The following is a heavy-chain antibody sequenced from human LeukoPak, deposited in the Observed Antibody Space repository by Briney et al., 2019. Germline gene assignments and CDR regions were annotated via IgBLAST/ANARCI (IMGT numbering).Heavy chain of an antibody. CDR3: ARELRPYGMDV. V-gene: IGHV4-34*01. J-gene: IGHJ6*02. CDR1: GGSFSDYF. CDR2: INHSGRT. D-gene: IGHD3-16*01. Sequence: PSETLSLTCAVYGGSFSDYFWGWIRQPPGKGLEWIGEINHSGRTYYNPSLKSRVTISVDTSKNQFSLKLSSVTAADTAVYYCARELRPYGMDVWGQGTTVTVSS.